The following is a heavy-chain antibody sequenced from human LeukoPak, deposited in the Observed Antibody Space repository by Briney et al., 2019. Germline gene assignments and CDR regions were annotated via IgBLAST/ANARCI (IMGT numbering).Heavy chain of an antibody. CDR1: GFTVNNNF. J-gene: IGHJ6*02. D-gene: IGHD3-22*01. CDR2: ISGGGDRT. Sequence: GGSLRLSCAVSGFTVNNNFMSWVRQAPGKGLEWVSGISGGGDRTYYADSVKGRFTITRDNSKNTLYLQMNSLRAEDTAVYYCARVGADKNYYDSRVEVYYYYGMDVWGQGTTVTVSS. CDR3: ARVGADKNYYDSRVEVYYYYGMDV. V-gene: IGHV3-66*02.